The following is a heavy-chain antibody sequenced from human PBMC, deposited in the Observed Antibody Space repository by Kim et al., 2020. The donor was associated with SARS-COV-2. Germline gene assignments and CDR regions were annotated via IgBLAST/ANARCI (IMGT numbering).Heavy chain of an antibody. D-gene: IGHD3-16*01. Sequence: GGSLRLSCAASGFTFTNSWMSWVRQAPGKGLEWVANIKQKGSGGSIVYSANVRGSITRYRAENKVTVQMQRNNAKTAATDLYSCATGYDRYYY. CDR3: ATGYDRYYY. CDR1: GFTFTNSW. V-gene: IGHV3-7*03. CDR2: IKQKGSGG. J-gene: IGHJ6*01.